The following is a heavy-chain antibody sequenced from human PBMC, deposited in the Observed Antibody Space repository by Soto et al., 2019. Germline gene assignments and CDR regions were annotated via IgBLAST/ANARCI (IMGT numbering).Heavy chain of an antibody. V-gene: IGHV4-39*01. Sequence: TLSLTCTVSGGSIRDDTYYWGWIRQPPGKGLEWIGSIYYSGTSSYNPSLKSRVTMSVDTSKKQLSLRLSSVTAADTAVYYCARLHCDSPNCVPLDPWGQGTLVTVSS. D-gene: IGHD2-2*01. CDR2: IYYSGTS. CDR3: ARLHCDSPNCVPLDP. J-gene: IGHJ5*02. CDR1: GGSIRDDTYY.